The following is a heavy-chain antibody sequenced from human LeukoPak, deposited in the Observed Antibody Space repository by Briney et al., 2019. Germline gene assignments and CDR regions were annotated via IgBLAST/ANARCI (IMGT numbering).Heavy chain of an antibody. CDR3: ARGYDSSGSLDY. J-gene: IGHJ4*02. CDR1: GFTFSIYW. V-gene: IGHV3-7*01. CDR2: IKQDGRESQK. Sequence: GGSLRLSCAASGFTFSIYWMTWVRQAPGKGLEWVANIKQDGRESQKYYVDSVKGRFTISRDNAKNSLYLQMNSLRAEDTAVYYCARGYDSSGSLDYWGQGTLVTVSS. D-gene: IGHD3-22*01.